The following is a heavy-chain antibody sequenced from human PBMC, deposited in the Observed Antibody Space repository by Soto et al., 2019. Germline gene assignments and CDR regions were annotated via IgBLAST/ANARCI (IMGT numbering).Heavy chain of an antibody. CDR1: GGSISSSSHY. J-gene: IGHJ4*02. V-gene: IGHV4-39*01. CDR2: IYYSGST. Sequence: SETLSLTCSVSGGSISSSSHYWGWIRQPPGKGLEWIGNIYYSGSTYYSPSLKSRVAISVDTSKNQFSLKLTSVTAADTAVYYCARQEYGSGSYYDFDYWGQGTLVTVSS. CDR3: ARQEYGSGSYYDFDY. D-gene: IGHD3-10*01.